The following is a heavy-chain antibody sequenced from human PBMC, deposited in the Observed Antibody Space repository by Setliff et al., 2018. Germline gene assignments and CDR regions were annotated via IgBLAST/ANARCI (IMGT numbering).Heavy chain of an antibody. J-gene: IGHJ1*01. V-gene: IGHV4-39*01. CDR2: IYYSGTA. Sequence: SETLSLTCTISGDSISDISYYWGFIRQSPGKGPEWIGSIYYSGTAYYNPSLESRVTMFVDTSKNQFSLRLNSVTAADTAVYYCARQDRFYDRSVFVEYFQHWGQGALVTVSS. D-gene: IGHD3-22*01. CDR3: ARQDRFYDRSVFVEYFQH. CDR1: GDSISDISYY.